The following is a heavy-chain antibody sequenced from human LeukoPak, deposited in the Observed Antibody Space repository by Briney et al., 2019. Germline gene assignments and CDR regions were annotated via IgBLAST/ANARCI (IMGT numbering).Heavy chain of an antibody. CDR3: VRRPEAGDN. D-gene: IGHD6-13*01. CDR2: ISFSSSYT. CDR1: GFTFSDYY. Sequence: RPGGSLRLSCVASGFTFSDYYMAWIRQAPGNGLEWIAYISFSSSYTNYADSVKGRFTISRDNAKSSLYLQMNNLRAEDTAVYYCVRRPEAGDNWGQGTLVTVSS. J-gene: IGHJ4*02. V-gene: IGHV3-11*03.